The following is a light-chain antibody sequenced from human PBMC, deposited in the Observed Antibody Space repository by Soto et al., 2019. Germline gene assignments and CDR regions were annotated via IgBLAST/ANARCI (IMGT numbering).Light chain of an antibody. CDR1: SSDVGRYTY. J-gene: IGLJ1*01. Sequence: QSVLTQPASVSGSPAQSITISCAGPSSDVGRYTYVSWYQQHPGKAPKLIIYDVYNRPSGVSNRFSGSKSGNTASLTISGLQAEDEADYYCTSYTSTSTPYVFGGGTKVTVL. V-gene: IGLV2-14*01. CDR2: DVY. CDR3: TSYTSTSTPYV.